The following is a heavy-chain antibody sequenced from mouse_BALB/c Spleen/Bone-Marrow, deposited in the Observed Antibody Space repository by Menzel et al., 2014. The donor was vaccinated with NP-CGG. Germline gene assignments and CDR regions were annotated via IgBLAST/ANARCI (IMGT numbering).Heavy chain of an antibody. CDR3: ARNYDYDGGYYAMDY. V-gene: IGHV1-7*01. D-gene: IGHD2-4*01. CDR2: INPSTGYT. CDR1: GYNFXSYW. J-gene: IGHJ4*01. Sequence: VQGVESGAELAKPGASVKMSCMASGYNFXSYWMHWVKQRPGQGLEWIGYINPSTGYTEYNQKFKDKATLTADKSSSKAYMQLSSLTSEDSAVYYCARNYDYDGGYYAMDYWGQGTSVTVSS.